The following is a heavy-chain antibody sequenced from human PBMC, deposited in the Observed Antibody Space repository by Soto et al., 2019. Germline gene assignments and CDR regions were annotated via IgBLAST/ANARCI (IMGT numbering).Heavy chain of an antibody. D-gene: IGHD4-4*01. J-gene: IGHJ3*02. CDR3: AKDLDYSKAFDI. CDR1: GFTFSSYA. Sequence: GGSLRLSCAASGFTFSSYAMSWVRQAPGKGLEWVSAISGSGGSTYYADSVKGRFTISRDNSKNTLYLQMNSLRAEDTAVYYWAKDLDYSKAFDIWGQGTMVTVSS. V-gene: IGHV3-23*01. CDR2: ISGSGGST.